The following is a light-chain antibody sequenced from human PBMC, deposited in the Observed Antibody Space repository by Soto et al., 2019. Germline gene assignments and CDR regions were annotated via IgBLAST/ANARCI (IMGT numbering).Light chain of an antibody. CDR3: QQYNTYST. V-gene: IGKV1-5*01. Sequence: DIQMAQSPSTLSASVGDRVTITCRASQSISSWLAWYQQKPGKAPKLLIYDASSLETGVPSRFSGSGSGTEFTLTITSLPPDDFAVYYCQQYNTYSTFGQGTKLEIK. CDR2: DAS. J-gene: IGKJ2*01. CDR1: QSISSW.